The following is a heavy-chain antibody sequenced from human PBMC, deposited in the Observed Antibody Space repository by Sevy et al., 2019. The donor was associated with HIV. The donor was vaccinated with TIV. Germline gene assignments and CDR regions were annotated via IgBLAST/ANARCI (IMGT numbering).Heavy chain of an antibody. J-gene: IGHJ4*02. D-gene: IGHD3-3*01. CDR1: GFTFSNYA. CDR3: AKYDFWSGYTEYYFDY. Sequence: GGSLRLSCAASGFTFSNYAMSWVRQAPGKGLEWVSAITGSGSYTYYADSVRGRFTISRDNSQNTLFLQVNSLRGEDTAVYYCAKYDFWSGYTEYYFDYWGPRTLVTVSS. CDR2: ITGSGSYT. V-gene: IGHV3-23*01.